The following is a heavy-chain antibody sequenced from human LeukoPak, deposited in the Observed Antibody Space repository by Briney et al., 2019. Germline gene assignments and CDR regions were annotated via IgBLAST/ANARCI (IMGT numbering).Heavy chain of an antibody. Sequence: SETLSLTCTVSGGSISSRGFFWGWIRQPPGKGPEWIGSVYYDEVTYYNRSFQSRVTMSLDKSTNRFSLRLSSVTAADTAVYYCARLSCSDAVCPTLPYNLFDPWGQGTLVIVST. CDR2: VYYDEVT. V-gene: IGHV4-39*01. D-gene: IGHD2-15*01. CDR1: GGSISSRGFF. CDR3: ARLSCSDAVCPTLPYNLFDP. J-gene: IGHJ5*02.